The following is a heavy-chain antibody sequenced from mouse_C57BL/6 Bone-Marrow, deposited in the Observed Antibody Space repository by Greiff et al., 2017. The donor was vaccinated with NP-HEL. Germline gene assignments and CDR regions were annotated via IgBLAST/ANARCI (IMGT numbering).Heavy chain of an antibody. V-gene: IGHV1-82*01. CDR1: GYAFSSSW. CDR2: IYPGDGDT. CDR3: ARGGILLRGYFDV. Sequence: QVQLKESGPELVKPGASVKISCKASGYAFSSSWMNWVKQRPGKGLEWIGRIYPGDGDTNYNGKFKGKATLTADKSSSTAYMQLSSLTSEDSAVYFCARGGILLRGYFDVWGTGTTVTVSS. J-gene: IGHJ1*03. D-gene: IGHD1-1*01.